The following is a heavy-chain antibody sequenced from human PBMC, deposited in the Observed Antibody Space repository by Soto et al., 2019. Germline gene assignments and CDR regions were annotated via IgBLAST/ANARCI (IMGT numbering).Heavy chain of an antibody. CDR2: INKDGSQK. J-gene: IGHJ4*02. V-gene: IGHV3-7*03. CDR1: GFTLSNYW. D-gene: IGHD7-27*01. CDR3: VGGLGLAY. Sequence: GGSLRLSCAASGFTLSNYWMTWVRQAPGKGLEWVANINKDGSQKNYVDSVKGRFTIARDNGQNSLSLQINSLRVEDTAVYYCVGGLGLAYWGQGTLVTVSS.